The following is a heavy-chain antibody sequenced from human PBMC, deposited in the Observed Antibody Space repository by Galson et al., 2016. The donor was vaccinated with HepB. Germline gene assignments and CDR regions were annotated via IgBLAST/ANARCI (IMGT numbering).Heavy chain of an antibody. J-gene: IGHJ4*02. CDR3: ARPGYSSTWVDS. D-gene: IGHD6-6*01. Sequence: QSGAEVKKPGESLRISCKGSGYTFTSYWISWVRQMPGKGLEWMGWIDPSDSSTSYSPSLQGHVIISVDKSISTVYLQWTSLQASDTAMYYCARPGYSSTWVDSWGQGTLVTVSP. CDR2: IDPSDSST. CDR1: GYTFTSYW. V-gene: IGHV5-10-1*01.